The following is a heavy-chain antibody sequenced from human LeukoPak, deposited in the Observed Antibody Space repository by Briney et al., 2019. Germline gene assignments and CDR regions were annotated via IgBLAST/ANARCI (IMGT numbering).Heavy chain of an antibody. D-gene: IGHD3-3*01. V-gene: IGHV3-48*01. J-gene: IGHJ3*02. Sequence: GGSLRLSCAASGFTFTIFGLNWVRQAPGKVPEWVSYIDARSGITYYADSVQSRFTISRDNAQESVFLQMNSLRADDTAVYYCARTYDFGRGPPGDAFDNWGPGTLVTVSS. CDR2: IDARSGIT. CDR3: ARTYDFGRGPPGDAFDN. CDR1: GFTFTIFG.